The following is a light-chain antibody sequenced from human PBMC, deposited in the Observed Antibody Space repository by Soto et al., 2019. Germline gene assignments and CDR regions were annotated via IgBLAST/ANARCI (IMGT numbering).Light chain of an antibody. Sequence: IVFTQSPGTLSLSPGERATLSCRASQSVSSSHLAWYQHKPGQAPRLLIYAASSRETGSPDRFSGGGSGTEFTLTISRLEPEDFEVYYCQQYGYSTITFGQGTRLEIK. J-gene: IGKJ5*01. CDR2: AAS. CDR3: QQYGYSTIT. CDR1: QSVSSSH. V-gene: IGKV3-20*01.